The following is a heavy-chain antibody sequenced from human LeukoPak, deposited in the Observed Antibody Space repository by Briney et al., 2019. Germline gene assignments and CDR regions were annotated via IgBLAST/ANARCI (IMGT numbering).Heavy chain of an antibody. J-gene: IGHJ6*03. V-gene: IGHV1-46*01. CDR3: ARLRLHFGEPSYYMDV. CDR1: RYTFTSYY. Sequence: ASVKVSCKASRYTFTSYYIHWVRPAPGQGREWMGLINPSGGSTNYAQKFQGRVTMTRDTSTSTVYMELNSLRSEDTAVYYCARLRLHFGEPSYYMDVWGKGTTVTISS. D-gene: IGHD3-10*01. CDR2: INPSGGST.